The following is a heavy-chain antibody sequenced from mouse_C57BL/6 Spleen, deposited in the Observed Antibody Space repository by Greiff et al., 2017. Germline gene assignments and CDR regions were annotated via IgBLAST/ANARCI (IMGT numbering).Heavy chain of an antibody. J-gene: IGHJ2*01. D-gene: IGHD1-1*01. Sequence: VKLMESGPGLVAPSQSLSITCTVSGFSLTSYAISWVRQPPGKGLEWLGVIWPGGGTNYNSALKSRLSISKDNTKSQVFLKMNSLQTDDTARYYCARNGDCGSSYYFDYWGQGTTLTVSS. CDR3: ARNGDCGSSYYFDY. CDR1: GFSLTSYA. V-gene: IGHV2-9-1*01. CDR2: IWPGGGT.